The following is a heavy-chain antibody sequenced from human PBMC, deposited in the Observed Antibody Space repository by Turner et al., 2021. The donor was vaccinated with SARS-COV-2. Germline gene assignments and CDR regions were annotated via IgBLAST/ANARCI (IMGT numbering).Heavy chain of an antibody. Sequence: QVQLVQSGAEVTKPGASVKVSCKASGYTFTSYDINWVRQATGQGLEWMGWMNPDSVNTAYAQKFQGRVTITRNTSISTAYMGLSSLRSEDKAVYARGGYCSSTSCSPYWYFDLWGRGTLVTVSS. CDR3: GGYCSSTSCSPYWYFDL. J-gene: IGHJ2*01. V-gene: IGHV1-8*03. CDR1: GYTFTSYD. D-gene: IGHD2-2*01. CDR2: MNPDSVNT.